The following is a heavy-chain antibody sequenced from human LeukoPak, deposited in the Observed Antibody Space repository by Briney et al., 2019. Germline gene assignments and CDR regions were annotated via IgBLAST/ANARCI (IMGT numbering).Heavy chain of an antibody. Sequence: SETLSLTCTVSGGSISSGDYYWIWIRQPPGKGLEWIGYIYYSGNTNYNPSLKSRVTISVDTSKTQFSLKLSSVTAADTAVYYCAREYYYDGSADRSYWGQGTLVTVSS. CDR3: AREYYYDGSADRSY. J-gene: IGHJ4*02. CDR1: GGSISSGDYY. D-gene: IGHD3-22*01. CDR2: IYYSGNT. V-gene: IGHV4-30-4*01.